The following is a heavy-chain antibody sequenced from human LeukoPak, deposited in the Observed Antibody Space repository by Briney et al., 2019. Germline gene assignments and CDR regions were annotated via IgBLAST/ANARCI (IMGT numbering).Heavy chain of an antibody. Sequence: ASVKVSCKASGYTFTGYYMHWVRQAPGQGHEWMGWIKPNNGGTTYAQTFQGRVTMTRDTSISTAYMELSRLRSDDTAVYYCARARGDIVVVPAAIWFDPWGQGTLVAVSS. CDR2: IKPNNGGT. CDR1: GYTFTGYY. CDR3: ARARGDIVVVPAAIWFDP. J-gene: IGHJ5*02. V-gene: IGHV1-2*02. D-gene: IGHD2-2*01.